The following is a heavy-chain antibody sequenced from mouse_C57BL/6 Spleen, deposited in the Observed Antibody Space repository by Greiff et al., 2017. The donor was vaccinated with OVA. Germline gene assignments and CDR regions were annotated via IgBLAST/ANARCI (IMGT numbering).Heavy chain of an antibody. CDR1: GYTFTSYW. CDR3: ASLGLFDY. D-gene: IGHD3-1*01. V-gene: IGHV1-69*01. J-gene: IGHJ2*01. Sequence: QVQLKQPGAELVMPGASVKLSCKASGYTFTSYWMHWVKQRPGQGLEWIGEIDPSDSYTNYNQKFKGKSTLTVDKSSSTAYMQLSSLTSEDSAVYYCASLGLFDYWGQGTTLTVSS. CDR2: IDPSDSYT.